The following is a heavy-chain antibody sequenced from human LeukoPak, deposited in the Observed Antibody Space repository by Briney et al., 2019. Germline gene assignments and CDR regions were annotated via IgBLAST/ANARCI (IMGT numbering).Heavy chain of an antibody. CDR2: INPNSGGT. D-gene: IGHD6-6*01. J-gene: IGHJ4*02. CDR1: GYTFTGYY. CDR3: ARDHGSSSPRRPSDY. V-gene: IGHV1-2*02. Sequence: ASVKVSCKASGYTFTGYYMHWVRQAPGQGLEWMGWINPNSGGTNYAQKFQGRVTMTRDTSISTAYMELSRLRSDDTAVYYCARDHGSSSPRRPSDYWGQGTLVTVSS.